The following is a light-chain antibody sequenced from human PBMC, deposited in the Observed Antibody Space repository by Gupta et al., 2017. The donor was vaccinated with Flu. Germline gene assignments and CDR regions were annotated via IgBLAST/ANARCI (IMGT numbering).Light chain of an antibody. J-gene: IGKJ1*01. V-gene: IGKV1-5*03. CDR2: KAS. CDR1: QDINTW. Sequence: DIQMTQSPATLSASVGDRVTITCRASQDINTWLAWYQQKPRKAPKLLIYKASTLESGVPSRFSGSGFGTEFTLTISSLQPDDFATYYCQQKESYSWTFGQGTKVEIK. CDR3: QQKESYSWT.